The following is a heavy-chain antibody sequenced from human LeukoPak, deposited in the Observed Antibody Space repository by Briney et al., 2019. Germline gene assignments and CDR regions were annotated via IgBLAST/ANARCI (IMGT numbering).Heavy chain of an antibody. CDR1: GFTFNNYA. Sequence: GGSLRLSCAASGFTFNNYAMMWVHQAQGQGLEWVSAITGGGRTYYADSEKGRFTISRDNSKNTLYLQMNSLRAEDTALYFCARHPNGDYIGAFDFLGQGTVVTVSS. CDR2: ITGGGRT. D-gene: IGHD4-17*01. J-gene: IGHJ3*01. V-gene: IGHV3-23*01. CDR3: ARHPNGDYIGAFDF.